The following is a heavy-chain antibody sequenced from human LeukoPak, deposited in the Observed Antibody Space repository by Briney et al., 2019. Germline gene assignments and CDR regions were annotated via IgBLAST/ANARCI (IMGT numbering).Heavy chain of an antibody. Sequence: ASVKVSCKVSGYTLTELSMRWVRQAPGKGLEWMGGFDPEDGETIYAQKFQGRVTMTEDTSTDTAYMELSSLRSEDTAVYYCATHGYSYGYEGWFDPWGQGTLVTVSS. D-gene: IGHD5-18*01. CDR3: ATHGYSYGYEGWFDP. CDR1: GYTLTELS. J-gene: IGHJ5*02. CDR2: FDPEDGET. V-gene: IGHV1-24*01.